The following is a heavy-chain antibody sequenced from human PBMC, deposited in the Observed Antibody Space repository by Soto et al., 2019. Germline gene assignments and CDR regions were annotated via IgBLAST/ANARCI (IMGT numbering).Heavy chain of an antibody. CDR3: ARVIMDV. V-gene: IGHV3-33*01. J-gene: IGHJ6*02. CDR2: IWYDGSTI. CDR1: GFTFSSYG. Sequence: PGGSLRLSCAASGFTFSSYGMHWVRQAPGKGLEWVAVIWYDGSTIYYADSVKGRFTISRDNAKNSLYLQMNSLRDEDTAVYYCARVIMDVWGQGTTVTVSS.